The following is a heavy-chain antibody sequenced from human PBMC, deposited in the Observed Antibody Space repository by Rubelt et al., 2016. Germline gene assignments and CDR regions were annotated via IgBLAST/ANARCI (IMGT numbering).Heavy chain of an antibody. J-gene: IGHJ4*02. V-gene: IGHV3-66*01. CDR2: IYSGGDT. CDR3: ARDAGAAAIGTYG. D-gene: IGHD6-13*01. CDR1: GFTVGNNF. Sequence: GESGGGLVQPGGSLRLSCAASGFTVGNNFMNWVRQAPGKGLEWVSLIYSGGDTYYADSVKGRFPISSDNSKNTLYLQMNSLRAEDTAIYYCARDAGAAAIGTYGWGQGTLVTVSS.